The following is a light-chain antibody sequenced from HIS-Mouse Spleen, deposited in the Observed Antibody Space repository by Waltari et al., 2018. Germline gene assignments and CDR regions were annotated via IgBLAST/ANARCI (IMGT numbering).Light chain of an antibody. J-gene: IGLJ2*01. CDR3: SSYAGSNRV. CDR2: EVS. Sequence: QSALTQPPSASGSPGQSVTISCTGTSSDVGGYNYVSWYQQHPGNAPKLMIYEVSKRPSGFPDRFSGSKSGNTASLTVSGLQAEDEADYYCSSYAGSNRVFGGGTKLTVL. CDR1: SSDVGGYNY. V-gene: IGLV2-8*01.